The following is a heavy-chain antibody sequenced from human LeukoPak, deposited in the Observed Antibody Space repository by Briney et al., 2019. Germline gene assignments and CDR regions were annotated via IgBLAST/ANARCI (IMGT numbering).Heavy chain of an antibody. Sequence: GGSLRLSCAASGFTFSSYSMNWVGQAPGKGLEWVSSMSINSGLKYHADSVKGRFTISRDNAKNSLYLQMNSLRAEDTAVYYCAREFEYRTSGAGYWGQGILVTVSS. J-gene: IGHJ4*02. V-gene: IGHV3-21*01. CDR2: MSINSGLK. D-gene: IGHD6-6*01. CDR1: GFTFSSYS. CDR3: AREFEYRTSGAGY.